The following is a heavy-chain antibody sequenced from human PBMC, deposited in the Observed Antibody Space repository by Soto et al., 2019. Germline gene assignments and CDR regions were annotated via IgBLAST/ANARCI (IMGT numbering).Heavy chain of an antibody. CDR2: IYYSGST. CDR1: GGSISSGGYY. Sequence: TLSLTCTVSGGSISSGGYYWSWIRQHPGKGLEWIGYIYYSGSTYYNPSLKSRVTISVDTSKSQFSLKLSSVTAADTAVYYCARDLVGGSGSYLDYWGQGTLVTVSS. D-gene: IGHD3-10*01. J-gene: IGHJ4*02. V-gene: IGHV4-31*03. CDR3: ARDLVGGSGSYLDY.